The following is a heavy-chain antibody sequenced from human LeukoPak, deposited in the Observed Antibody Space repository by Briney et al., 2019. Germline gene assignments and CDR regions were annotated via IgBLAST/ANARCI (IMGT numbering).Heavy chain of an antibody. D-gene: IGHD4-23*01. V-gene: IGHV3-23*01. CDR1: GFNVSSKY. Sequence: PGGSLRLSCTASGFNVSSKYMNWVRQAPGRGLEWVSAVSGSGSTTYYARSVKGRFTVSRDNSKNTLYLQMNSLRVDDTAVYYCAKSLDYGGNRARLDFWGQGTLVTVSS. J-gene: IGHJ4*02. CDR3: AKSLDYGGNRARLDF. CDR2: VSGSGSTT.